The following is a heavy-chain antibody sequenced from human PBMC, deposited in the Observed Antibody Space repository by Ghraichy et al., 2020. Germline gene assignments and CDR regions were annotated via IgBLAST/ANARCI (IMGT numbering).Heavy chain of an antibody. CDR1: GFSISSGYY. J-gene: IGHJ4*02. CDR3: ARVRSSYFDN. V-gene: IGHV4-38-2*01. Sequence: SETLSLTCAVSGFSISSGYYWGWIRQPPGKGLEWIGTVYLSGSTNYNPSLKSRVTISIDTFKNQFFLKVSSVTAADTAVYFCARVRSSYFDNWGQGTLVTVSS. CDR2: VYLSGST.